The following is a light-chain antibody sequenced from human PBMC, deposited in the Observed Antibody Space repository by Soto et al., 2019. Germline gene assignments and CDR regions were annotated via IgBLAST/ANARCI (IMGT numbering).Light chain of an antibody. J-gene: IGLJ1*01. V-gene: IGLV2-18*02. CDR2: EVS. CDR1: SSDVGSYNR. Sequence: QSVLTQPPSVSWSPGQSVTISCSGTSSDVGSYNRVSWYQQAPGTAPKVMIYEVSNRPSGVPDRFSGSKSGNTASLTISGLQPEDEADYYCYSSTRSDTYVFGTGTKVTVL. CDR3: YSSTRSDTYV.